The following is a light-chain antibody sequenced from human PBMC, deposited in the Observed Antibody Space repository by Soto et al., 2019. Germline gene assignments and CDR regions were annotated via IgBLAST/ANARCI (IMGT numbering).Light chain of an antibody. CDR3: SSYTSRDTRV. Sequence: QSALTQPASMSGSPGQSITISCTGTSSDVGGYNFVSWYQQHPDKAPKLMLYEVTKRPSGVSDRFSGSKSGNTASPTISGLQTEDEADYYCSSYTSRDTRVFGTGTKLTVL. J-gene: IGLJ1*01. V-gene: IGLV2-14*01. CDR1: SSDVGGYNF. CDR2: EVT.